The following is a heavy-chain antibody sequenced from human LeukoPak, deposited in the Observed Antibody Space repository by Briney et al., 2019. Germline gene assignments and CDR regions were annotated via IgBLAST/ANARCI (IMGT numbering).Heavy chain of an antibody. CDR1: GGSISSHY. V-gene: IGHV4-59*11. D-gene: IGHD3-10*01. CDR2: IYYSGST. Sequence: SETLSLTCTVSGGSISSHYWSWIRQPPGKGLEWIGYIYYSGSTNYNPSLKSRVTISVDTSKNQFSLKLSSVTAADTAVYYCARGRRILWFGEPEKYYFDYWGQGTLVTVSS. J-gene: IGHJ4*02. CDR3: ARGRRILWFGEPEKYYFDY.